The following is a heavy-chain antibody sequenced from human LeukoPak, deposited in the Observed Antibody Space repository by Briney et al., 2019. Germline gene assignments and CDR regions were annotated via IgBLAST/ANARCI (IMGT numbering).Heavy chain of an antibody. D-gene: IGHD2-8*01. J-gene: IGHJ4*02. CDR1: GFTFSSYA. CDR2: ISYDGSNK. CDR3: AREGGDCTNGVCYSSDY. Sequence: GGSLRLSCAASGFTFSSYAMHWVRQAPGKGLEWVAVISYDGSNKYYADSVKGRFTISRDNSKNTLYLQMNSLRAEDTAVYYCAREGGDCTNGVCYSSDYWGQGTLVTVSS. V-gene: IGHV3-30-3*01.